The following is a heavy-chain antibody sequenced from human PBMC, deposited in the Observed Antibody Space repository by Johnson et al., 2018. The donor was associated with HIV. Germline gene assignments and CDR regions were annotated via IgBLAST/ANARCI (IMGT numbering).Heavy chain of an antibody. CDR3: ASSAFDI. J-gene: IGHJ3*02. CDR2: ISYDGSNK. CDR1: GFTFSSYA. Sequence: QVQLVESGGGVVQPGRSLRLSCAASGFTFSSYAMHWVRQAPGQGLEWVAVISYDGSNKYYADSVKGRFTISRDNSKNTLYLQMNSLRAEDTAVYYCASSAFDIWGQGTMVTVSS. V-gene: IGHV3-30*04.